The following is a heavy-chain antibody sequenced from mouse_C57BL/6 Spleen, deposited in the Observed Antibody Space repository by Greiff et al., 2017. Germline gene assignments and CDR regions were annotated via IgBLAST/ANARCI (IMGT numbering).Heavy chain of an antibody. V-gene: IGHV14-2*01. CDR3: ARSGTTVPYWYFDV. Sequence: VQLQQSGAELVKPGASVKLSCTASGFNIKDYYMHWVKQRTEQGLEWIGRIDPEDGETKYAPKFQGKATITADTSSNTAYLQLSSLTSEDTAVYYCARSGTTVPYWYFDVWGTGTTVTVSS. D-gene: IGHD1-1*01. J-gene: IGHJ1*03. CDR2: IDPEDGET. CDR1: GFNIKDYY.